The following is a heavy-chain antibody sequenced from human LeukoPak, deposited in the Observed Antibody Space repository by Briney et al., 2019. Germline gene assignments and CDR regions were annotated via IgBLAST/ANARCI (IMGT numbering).Heavy chain of an antibody. CDR3: ARDSYYYDSSGGDAFDI. J-gene: IGHJ3*02. Sequence: GRSLRLSCAASGFTFSSYAMHWVRQAPGKGLKWVAVISYDGSNKYYADSVKGRFTISRDNSKNTLYLQMNSLRAEDTAVYYCARDSYYYDSSGGDAFDIWGQGTMVTVSS. D-gene: IGHD3-22*01. CDR1: GFTFSSYA. V-gene: IGHV3-30-3*01. CDR2: ISYDGSNK.